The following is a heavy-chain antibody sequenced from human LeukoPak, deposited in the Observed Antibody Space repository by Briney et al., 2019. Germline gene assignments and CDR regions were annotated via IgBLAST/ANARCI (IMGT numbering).Heavy chain of an antibody. J-gene: IGHJ4*02. Sequence: ASVKVSCKASGYTFTGYYMHWVRQAPGQGLEWMGWINPNSGGTNYAQKFQGRVTMTRDTSISTAYMELSRLRSDDTAVYYCAGYLGYSDGGEDFDYWGQGTLVTVSS. CDR2: INPNSGGT. D-gene: IGHD5-18*01. CDR1: GYTFTGYY. V-gene: IGHV1-2*02. CDR3: AGYLGYSDGGEDFDY.